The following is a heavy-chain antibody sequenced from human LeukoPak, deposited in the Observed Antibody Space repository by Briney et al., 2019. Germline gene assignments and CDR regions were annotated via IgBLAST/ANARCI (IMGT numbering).Heavy chain of an antibody. J-gene: IGHJ4*02. CDR2: IYYSGST. Sequence: SETLSLTCTVSGGSISSSSYYWGWIRQPPGKGLEWIGSIYYSGSTYYNPSLKSRVTISVDTSKNQFSLKLSFVTAADTAVYYCARPALSVYSNYVFDYWGQGTLVTVSS. V-gene: IGHV4-39*01. CDR1: GGSISSSSYY. D-gene: IGHD4-11*01. CDR3: ARPALSVYSNYVFDY.